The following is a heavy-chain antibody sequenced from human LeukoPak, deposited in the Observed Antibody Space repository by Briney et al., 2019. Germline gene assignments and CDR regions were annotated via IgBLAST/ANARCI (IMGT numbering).Heavy chain of an antibody. CDR2: ISGGGSAT. CDR1: GFTFSNYG. V-gene: IGHV3-23*01. CDR3: AGGAGVYYYGMDV. Sequence: GGSLRLSCAASGFTFSNYGQSWVRQAPGKGLEWVSAISGGGSATYYADSVKGRFTISRANSKNTLFLQMNTLRVDDTAVYYCAGGAGVYYYGMDVWGQGTSVTVSS. J-gene: IGHJ6*02.